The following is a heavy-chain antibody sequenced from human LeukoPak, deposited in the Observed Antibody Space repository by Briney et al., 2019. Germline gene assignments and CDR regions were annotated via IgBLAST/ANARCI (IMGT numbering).Heavy chain of an antibody. Sequence: SETLSLTCTVAGDSVTNDFFWGWVRQPPGKELEWIGSFCLGRDTYYRPSLKSRVTISVDTSKNQFSLNLNSVTAADTAVYYCARWASISRQPGGFFDHWGQGTLVTVSS. CDR3: ARWASISRQPGGFFDH. CDR1: GDSVTNDFF. CDR2: FCLGRDT. V-gene: IGHV4-38-2*02. J-gene: IGHJ4*02. D-gene: IGHD3-16*01.